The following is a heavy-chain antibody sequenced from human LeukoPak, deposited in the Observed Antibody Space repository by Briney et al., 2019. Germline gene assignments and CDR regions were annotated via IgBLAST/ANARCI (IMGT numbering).Heavy chain of an antibody. CDR3: IRENGGFDY. CDR2: LNSDGSSI. J-gene: IGHJ4*02. D-gene: IGHD3-10*01. Sequence: GGSLRLSCAASGFIFSSYWMHWVRQAPGKGLVWVSRLNSDGSSISYADSVRGRFTISRDNAKNTLYLQMNSLRAEDTAVYYCIRENGGFDYWGQGTLVTVSS. V-gene: IGHV3-74*01. CDR1: GFIFSSYW.